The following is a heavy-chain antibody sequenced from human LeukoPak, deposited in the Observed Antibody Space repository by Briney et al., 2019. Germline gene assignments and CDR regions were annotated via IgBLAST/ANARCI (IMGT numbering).Heavy chain of an antibody. D-gene: IGHD4-17*01. V-gene: IGHV4-39*07. CDR3: ARDLNTVTYYYYYMDV. J-gene: IGHJ6*03. Sequence: SETLSLTCTVSGGSISSSSYYWGWIRQPPGKGLEWIGSIYYSGSTYYNPSLKSRVTISVDTSKNQFSLKLSSVTAADTAVYYCARDLNTVTYYYYYMDVWGKGTTVTVSS. CDR1: GGSISSSSYY. CDR2: IYYSGST.